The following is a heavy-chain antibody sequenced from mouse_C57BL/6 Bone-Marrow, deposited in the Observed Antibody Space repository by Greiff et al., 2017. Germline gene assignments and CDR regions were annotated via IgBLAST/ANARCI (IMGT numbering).Heavy chain of an antibody. J-gene: IGHJ4*01. CDR3: ALTGTGNAMDY. Sequence: VQLQQSGAELVKPGASVKISCKASGYAFSSYWMNWVKQRPGKGLEWIGQIYPGDGDTNYNGKFKGKATLTADKSSSTAYMQLSSLTSEDSAVYFCALTGTGNAMDYWGQGTSVTVSS. D-gene: IGHD4-1*01. CDR2: IYPGDGDT. V-gene: IGHV1-80*01. CDR1: GYAFSSYW.